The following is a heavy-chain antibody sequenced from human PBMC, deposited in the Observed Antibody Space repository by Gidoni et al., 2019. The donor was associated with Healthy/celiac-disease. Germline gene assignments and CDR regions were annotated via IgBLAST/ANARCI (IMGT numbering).Heavy chain of an antibody. Sequence: QVQLVASGGGVVQPGRSLRLSCAASGFTFSSYAMHWVRPAPGKGLEWVAGISYDGSNKYYADAVKGRFTIARDNSKNTLYLQMNSMRAEDTAVYYCARDRHRYCSGGSCYPKGYYYYYRDVWGKGTTVTVSS. V-gene: IGHV3-30*01. D-gene: IGHD2-15*01. CDR2: ISYDGSNK. CDR3: ARDRHRYCSGGSCYPKGYYYYYRDV. J-gene: IGHJ6*03. CDR1: GFTFSSYA.